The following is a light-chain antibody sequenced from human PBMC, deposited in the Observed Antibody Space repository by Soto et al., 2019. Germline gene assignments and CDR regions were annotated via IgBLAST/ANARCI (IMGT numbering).Light chain of an antibody. Sequence: DIQMTQSPSTLSASVGDRVTITCRASQIISTWLAWYQQKPGKAPKLLIYKTSSLESGVPSTFSGSGSGTEFTLTISSLQPDDFATYYCQHYESYPYTFGQGPSWRSN. J-gene: IGKJ2*01. CDR3: QHYESYPYT. V-gene: IGKV1-5*03. CDR1: QIISTW. CDR2: KTS.